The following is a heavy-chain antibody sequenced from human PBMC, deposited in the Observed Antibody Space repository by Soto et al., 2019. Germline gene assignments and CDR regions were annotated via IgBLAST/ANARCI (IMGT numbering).Heavy chain of an antibody. V-gene: IGHV4-59*01. CDR1: GGYIGNDY. CDR3: ARGIAGAASGRACDI. J-gene: IGHJ3*02. CDR2: TYYSGST. D-gene: IGHD1-26*01. Sequence: SETLSLTCTVSGGYIGNDYWSWIRQPPGKELEWIGYTYYSGSTNYSPSLKSRVTISVDTSKNQFSLRLSSVTSSDTVIYYGARGIAGAASGRACDIWGQGTMVTVSS.